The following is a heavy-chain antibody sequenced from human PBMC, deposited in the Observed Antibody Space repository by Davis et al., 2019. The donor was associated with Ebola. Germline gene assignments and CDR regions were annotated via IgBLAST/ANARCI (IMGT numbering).Heavy chain of an antibody. D-gene: IGHD6-19*01. CDR2: ISPNSGGT. V-gene: IGHV1-2*06. CDR1: GYTFTSYA. J-gene: IGHJ4*02. CDR3: ARGLYGWYYFDY. Sequence: AASVQVSCKASGYTFTSYAMNWVRQAPGQGLEWMGRISPNSGGTNYAQKFQGRVTMTRDTSISTAYMELSRLTSDDTAVYYCARGLYGWYYFDYWGQGTLVTVSS.